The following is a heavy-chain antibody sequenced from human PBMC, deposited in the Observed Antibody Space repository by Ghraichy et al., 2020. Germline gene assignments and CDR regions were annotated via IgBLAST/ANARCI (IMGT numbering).Heavy chain of an antibody. CDR1: GFTFSSYS. J-gene: IGHJ4*02. D-gene: IGHD3-3*01. Sequence: GGSLRLSCAASGFTFSSYSMNWVRQAPGKGLEWVSSISSSSSYIYYADSVKGRFTISRDNAKNSLYLQMNSLRAEDTAVYYCARAGLEWLSHQNDYWGQGTLVTVSS. CDR3: ARAGLEWLSHQNDY. CDR2: ISSSSSYI. V-gene: IGHV3-21*01.